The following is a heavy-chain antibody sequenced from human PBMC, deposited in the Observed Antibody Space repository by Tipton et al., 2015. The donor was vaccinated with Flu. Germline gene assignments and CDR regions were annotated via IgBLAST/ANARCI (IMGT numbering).Heavy chain of an antibody. V-gene: IGHV4-59*12. CDR1: GFTFSDDY. CDR3: ARDRGFSNWFDP. CDR2: IYNNQYT. J-gene: IGHJ5*02. Sequence: LRLSCAASGFTFSDDYMIWIRQAPGKGLEWNGYIYNNQYTKYNPSLKSRVTVSVDPSMSQFSLRLTSVTAADTAVYYCARDRGFSNWFDPWGQGTLVTVSS. D-gene: IGHD3-10*01.